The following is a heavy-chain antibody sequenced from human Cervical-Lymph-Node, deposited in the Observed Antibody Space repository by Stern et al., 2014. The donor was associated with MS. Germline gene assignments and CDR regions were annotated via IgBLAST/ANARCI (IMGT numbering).Heavy chain of an antibody. J-gene: IGHJ4*02. CDR3: MRGDY. Sequence: QVQLQESGPGLVKPSQTLSLTCTVSGASIKTIGYFWSWVRQAPGKGLEWIGFISHSGVTFYNETLKSRVTLSQDTSANQFSLRLTSVTAADTALYFCMRGDYWGRGILVAVSS. V-gene: IGHV4-31*03. CDR2: ISHSGVT. CDR1: GASIKTIGYF.